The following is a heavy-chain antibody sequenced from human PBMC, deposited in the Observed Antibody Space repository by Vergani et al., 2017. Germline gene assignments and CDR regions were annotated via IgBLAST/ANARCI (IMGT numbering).Heavy chain of an antibody. J-gene: IGHJ3*02. V-gene: IGHV3-30*18. CDR1: GFTFSSYG. D-gene: IGHD6-13*01. CDR3: AKEGAAAGAFDI. Sequence: QVQLVESGGGVVQPGRSLRLSCAASGFTFSSYGMHWVRQAPGKGMEWVAVISYDGSNKYYADSVKGRFTISRDNSKNSLSLQMNSLRTEDTALYYCAKEGAAAGAFDIWGQGTMVTVSS. CDR2: ISYDGSNK.